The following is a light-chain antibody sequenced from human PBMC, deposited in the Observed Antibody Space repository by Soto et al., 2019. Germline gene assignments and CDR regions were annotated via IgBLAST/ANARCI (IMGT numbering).Light chain of an antibody. J-gene: IGLJ2*01. CDR1: GTDVGQYNY. Sequence: QSALTQPPSASGSPGQSVTISCTGAGTDVGQYNYVSWYQQHPGKAPKLLIHHVSRRPSGVPARFSGSKSGTSVSLAITGLRGEDEADYHCQSYDSSLTNAVFGGGTKLTVL. CDR3: QSYDSSLTNAV. V-gene: IGLV2-8*01. CDR2: HVS.